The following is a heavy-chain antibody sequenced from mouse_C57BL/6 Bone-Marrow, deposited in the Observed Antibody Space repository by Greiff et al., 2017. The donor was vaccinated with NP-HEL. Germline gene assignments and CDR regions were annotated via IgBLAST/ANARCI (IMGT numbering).Heavy chain of an antibody. J-gene: IGHJ4*01. CDR1: GFNIKDDY. Sequence: EVQGVESGAELVRPGASVKLSCTASGFNIKDDYMHWVKQRPEQGLEWIGWIDPENGDTEYASKFQGKATITADTSSNTAYLQLSSLTSEDTAVYYCTTLGNSYAMDYWGQGTSVTVSS. CDR2: IDPENGDT. V-gene: IGHV14-4*01. CDR3: TTLGNSYAMDY. D-gene: IGHD2-1*01.